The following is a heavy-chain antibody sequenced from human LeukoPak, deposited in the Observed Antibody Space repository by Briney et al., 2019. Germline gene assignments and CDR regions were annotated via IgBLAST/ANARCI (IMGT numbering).Heavy chain of an antibody. CDR2: VNPNDGGT. J-gene: IGHJ1*01. CDR1: GYTFTGYY. D-gene: IGHD6-13*01. CDR3: ARDLDSSWTGYFQP. Sequence: ASVTVSCKASGYTFTGYYIHWVRQAPGQGLEWMGWVNPNDGGTNYAQQFQGRVTMTWDTSITTAYMELSSLTSDDTAVYYCARDLDSSWTGYFQPWGQGTLVTVSS. V-gene: IGHV1-2*02.